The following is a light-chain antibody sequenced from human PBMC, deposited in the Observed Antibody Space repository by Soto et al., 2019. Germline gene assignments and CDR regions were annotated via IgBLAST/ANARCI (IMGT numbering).Light chain of an antibody. CDR1: SSDVGGYNY. CDR3: TSYTSSSTLV. Sequence: SALTQPASVSGSPGQSITISCTGTSSDVGGYNYVSWYQQHPGNAPRLMIYEVSNRPSGLSNRFSGSKSGNTASLTISGLQAEDEADYYCTSYTSSSTLVFGGGTKLTVL. J-gene: IGLJ2*01. V-gene: IGLV2-14*01. CDR2: EVS.